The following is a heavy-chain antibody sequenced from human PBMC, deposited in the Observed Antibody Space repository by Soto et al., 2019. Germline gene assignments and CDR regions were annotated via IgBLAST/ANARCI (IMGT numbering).Heavy chain of an antibody. CDR3: ATIPRVSPCSD. D-gene: IGHD3-10*02. CDR2: IKEDGSDK. CDR1: GFTFSTYW. Sequence: EVQLVESGGDLVQPGGSLRLSCVASGFTFSTYWMSWVRQAPGKELEWVANIKEDGSDKYYVEAVKGRFTIARDNAKNSLYLQMDSLRAEDKAVYFCATIPRVSPCSDWGQGTLIIVSS. J-gene: IGHJ4*02. V-gene: IGHV3-7*05.